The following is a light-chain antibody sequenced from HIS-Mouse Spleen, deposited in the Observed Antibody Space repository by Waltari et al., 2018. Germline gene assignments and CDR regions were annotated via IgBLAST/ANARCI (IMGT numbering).Light chain of an antibody. V-gene: IGLV3-21*03. J-gene: IGLJ2*01. CDR1: NIGSKS. CDR3: QVRDSSSDHVV. Sequence: SYVLTQPPSVSVAPGKTARITCGGNNIGSKSVHWYQQKPGQAPVLVVYDDSDRPSGIPGRFSGSNSGNTATLTISRVEAGDEADYYCQVRDSSSDHVVFGGGTKLTVL. CDR2: DDS.